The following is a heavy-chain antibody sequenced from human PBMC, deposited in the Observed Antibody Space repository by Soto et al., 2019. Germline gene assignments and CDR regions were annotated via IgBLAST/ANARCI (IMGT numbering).Heavy chain of an antibody. D-gene: IGHD3-10*01. CDR3: ASCYGSGYRAFDY. CDR1: GDTFTFYS. J-gene: IGHJ4*02. CDR2: INPILSMS. V-gene: IGHV1-69*02. Sequence: QVQLVQSGAEVKKPGSSVRVSCKASGDTFTFYSIHWVRQAPGLGLEWMGRINPILSMSNYAQRFQGRVTMPADKSTSTAYMELSSLRSEDTAMYYCASCYGSGYRAFDYWGQGALVTVSS.